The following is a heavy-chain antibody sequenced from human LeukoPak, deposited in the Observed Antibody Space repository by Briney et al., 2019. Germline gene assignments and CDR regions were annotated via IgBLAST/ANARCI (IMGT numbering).Heavy chain of an antibody. V-gene: IGHV3-33*06. CDR3: AKERAPGWFDP. CDR1: GFTFSSYG. Sequence: GRSLRLSCAASGFTFSSYGMHWVRQAPGKGLDWVAVIWYDGSNKYYADSVKGRFTISRDNSKNTLYLQMNSMRTEDTAVYYCAKERAPGWFDPWGQGTLVTVSS. D-gene: IGHD3-10*01. CDR2: IWYDGSNK. J-gene: IGHJ5*02.